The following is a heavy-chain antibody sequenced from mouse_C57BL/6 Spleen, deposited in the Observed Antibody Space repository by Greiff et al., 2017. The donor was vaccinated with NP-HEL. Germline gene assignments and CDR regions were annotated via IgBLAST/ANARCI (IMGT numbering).Heavy chain of an antibody. CDR1: GFTFSDYG. Sequence: EVQRVESGGGLVKPGGSLKLSCAASGFTFSDYGMHWVRQAPEKGLEWVAYISSGSSTIYYADTVKGRFTISRDNAKNTLFLQMTSLRSEDTAMYYCATMVTGYYYAMDYWGQGTSVTVSS. J-gene: IGHJ4*01. CDR3: ATMVTGYYYAMDY. V-gene: IGHV5-17*01. D-gene: IGHD2-2*01. CDR2: ISSGSSTI.